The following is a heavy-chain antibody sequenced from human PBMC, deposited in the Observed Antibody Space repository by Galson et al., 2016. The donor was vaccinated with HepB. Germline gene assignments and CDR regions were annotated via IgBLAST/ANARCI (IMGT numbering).Heavy chain of an antibody. CDR3: ARDPGLRNGMGG. J-gene: IGHJ6*04. Sequence: SLRLSCAASGFTFSTYGMHWVRQAPGKGLEWVAVIPYDQSNKYYTDSVKGRFTISRDNSKNTLYLQMSSLRTEDTAVYFCARDPGLRNGMGGWGKGTTVTVSS. CDR2: IPYDQSNK. V-gene: IGHV3-30*03. CDR1: GFTFSTYG. D-gene: IGHD4-17*01.